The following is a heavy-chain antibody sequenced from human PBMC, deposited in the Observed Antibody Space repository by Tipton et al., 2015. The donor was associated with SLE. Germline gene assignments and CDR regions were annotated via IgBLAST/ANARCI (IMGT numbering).Heavy chain of an antibody. CDR1: GYTFTSYY. Sequence: QVQLVQSGAEVKKPGAPVKVSCKASGYTFTSYYMHWVRQAPGQGLEWMGIINPSGGSTSYAQKLQGRVTMTTDTSTSTAYMELRSLRSDDTAVFYCARDPSALVTGYFQHWGQGTLVTVSS. CDR3: ARDPSALVTGYFQH. CDR2: INPSGGST. V-gene: IGHV1-46*01. D-gene: IGHD2-21*02. J-gene: IGHJ1*01.